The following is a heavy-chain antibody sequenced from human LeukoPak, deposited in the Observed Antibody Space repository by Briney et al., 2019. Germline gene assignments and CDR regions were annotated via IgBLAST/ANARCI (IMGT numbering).Heavy chain of an antibody. J-gene: IGHJ4*02. D-gene: IGHD3-10*01. CDR1: GFTFSRYW. V-gene: IGHV3-74*03. Sequence: GGSLRPSCAASGFTFSRYWMQWVRQAPGQGLVWLSHINSDGSSTTYADSVRGRFTTSRDNAKNTLYLQMNSLRAEDTAVYYCVRDNYGVGYWGQGTLVTVSS. CDR2: INSDGSST. CDR3: VRDNYGVGY.